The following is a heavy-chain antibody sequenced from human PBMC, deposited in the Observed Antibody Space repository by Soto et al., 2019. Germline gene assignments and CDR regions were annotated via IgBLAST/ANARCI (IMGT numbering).Heavy chain of an antibody. J-gene: IGHJ4*02. CDR2: ISSSGRTM. V-gene: IGHV3-48*03. CDR3: ARGLHGYSYGFDS. D-gene: IGHD5-18*01. Sequence: GGSLRLSCAASGFSFSSYEMNWVRQAPGKGLEWVSYISSSGRTMFYADYVKGRITISRDNAKKSLYLQMNSLRDEDTAIYYCARGLHGYSYGFDSWGQGALVTVSS. CDR1: GFSFSSYE.